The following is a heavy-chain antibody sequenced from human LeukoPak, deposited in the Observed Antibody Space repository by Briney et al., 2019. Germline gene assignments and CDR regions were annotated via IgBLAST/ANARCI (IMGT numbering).Heavy chain of an antibody. CDR3: AKGGQLGVYYFDY. V-gene: IGHV3-33*05. J-gene: IGHJ4*02. Sequence: GGSLRLSCAASGFTFSSYGMHWVRQAPGKGLEWVAVISYDGSNKYYADSVKGRFTISRDNSKNTLYLQMNSLRVEDTAVYYCAKGGQLGVYYFDYWGQGTLVTVSS. CDR1: GFTFSSYG. CDR2: ISYDGSNK. D-gene: IGHD2-8*02.